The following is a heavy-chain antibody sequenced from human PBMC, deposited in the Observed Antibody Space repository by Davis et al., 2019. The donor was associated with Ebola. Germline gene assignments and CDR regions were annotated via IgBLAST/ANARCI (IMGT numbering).Heavy chain of an antibody. V-gene: IGHV3-7*01. CDR2: IKQDGSEK. Sequence: GGSLRLSCVASGFTLNNAWMSWVRQAPGKGLEWVANIKQDGSEKYYVDSVKGRFTISRDNAKNSLYLQMNSLRAEDTAVYYCASQPVAGTSVDYWGQGTLVTVSS. CDR3: ASQPVAGTSVDY. CDR1: GFTLNNAW. D-gene: IGHD6-19*01. J-gene: IGHJ4*02.